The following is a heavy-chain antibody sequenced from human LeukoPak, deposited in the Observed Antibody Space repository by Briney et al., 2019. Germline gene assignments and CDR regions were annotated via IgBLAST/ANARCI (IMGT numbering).Heavy chain of an antibody. D-gene: IGHD3-16*01. CDR1: GFTFSDYA. CDR2: VNINGGST. Sequence: GGSLRLSCVASGFTFSDYAMHWVSQAPGKGLEYVSSVNINGGSTYYANSVKGRFTISRDNSKNTLYLQMGSLRPEDMAVYYCARNAYHDYWGQGTLVTVSS. V-gene: IGHV3-64*01. CDR3: ARNAYHDY. J-gene: IGHJ4*02.